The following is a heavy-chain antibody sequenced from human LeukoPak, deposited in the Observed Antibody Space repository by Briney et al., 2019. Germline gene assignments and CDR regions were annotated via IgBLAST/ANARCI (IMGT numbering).Heavy chain of an antibody. J-gene: IGHJ4*02. Sequence: GRSLRLSCAASGFAFSSYGMHWVRQAPGKGLEWVAVISSYDGRNKYYADSVKGRFTISRDNSKNTLYLQMNSLRDEDTSVYYCARGFYFFDYWGQGTLVTVSS. CDR3: ARGFYFFDY. V-gene: IGHV3-30*03. CDR1: GFAFSSYG. CDR2: ISSYDGRNK. D-gene: IGHD3-9*01.